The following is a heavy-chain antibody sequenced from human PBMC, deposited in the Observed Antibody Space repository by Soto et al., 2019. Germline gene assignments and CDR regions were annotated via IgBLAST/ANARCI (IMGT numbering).Heavy chain of an antibody. CDR3: HIVVVPAATLTYYYYYYYMDV. V-gene: IGHV3-15*01. J-gene: IGHJ6*03. D-gene: IGHD2-2*01. Sequence: PGGSLRLSCAASGFTFSNAWMSWVRQAPGKGLEWVGRIKSKTDGGTTDYAAPVKGRFTISRDDSKNTLYLQMNSLKTEDTAVYYCHIVVVPAATLTYYYYYYYMDVWSKGTTVTVSS. CDR1: GFTFSNAW. CDR2: IKSKTDGGTT.